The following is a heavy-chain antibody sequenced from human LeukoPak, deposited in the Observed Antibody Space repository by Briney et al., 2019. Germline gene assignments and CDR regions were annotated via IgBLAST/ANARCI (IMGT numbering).Heavy chain of an antibody. CDR1: GFTFSSYS. D-gene: IGHD3-22*01. J-gene: IGHJ4*02. Sequence: GGSLRLSCAAFGFTFSSYSMNWVRQAPGKGLEWVSSISSSSSYIYYADSVKGRFTISRDNAKNSLYLQMNSLRAEDTAVYYCAREGSYYYDSSGDFPTWWGQGTLVTVSS. V-gene: IGHV3-21*01. CDR3: AREGSYYYDSSGDFPTW. CDR2: ISSSSSYI.